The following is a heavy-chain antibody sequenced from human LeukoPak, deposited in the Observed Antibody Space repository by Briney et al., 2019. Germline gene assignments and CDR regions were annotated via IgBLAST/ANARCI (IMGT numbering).Heavy chain of an antibody. J-gene: IGHJ4*02. V-gene: IGHV3-7*03. Sequence: GGSLRLSCVVSGFTFNRCWMNWVRQAPGKGLEWVAHINPDGRDTYYVDSVKGRFTISRDISKNTLYLQMTSLRAEDTAVYYCARGAATGPTLGFDYWGQGTLVTVSS. CDR1: GFTFNRCW. CDR2: INPDGRDT. D-gene: IGHD6-13*01. CDR3: ARGAATGPTLGFDY.